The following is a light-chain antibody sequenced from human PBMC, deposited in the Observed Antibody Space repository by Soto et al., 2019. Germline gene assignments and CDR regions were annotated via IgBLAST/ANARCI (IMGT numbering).Light chain of an antibody. V-gene: IGKV1-5*03. CDR1: KSISSW. J-gene: IGKJ1*01. Sequence: DIQMTQSPSTLSASVGDRVTITCRASKSISSWLAWYQQKPGKAPKLLLYKASSLESGVPSRFSGSGSGTEFTLTIISLQPDDFATYYCQQYNSYSGTFGQGTKVEIK. CDR3: QQYNSYSGT. CDR2: KAS.